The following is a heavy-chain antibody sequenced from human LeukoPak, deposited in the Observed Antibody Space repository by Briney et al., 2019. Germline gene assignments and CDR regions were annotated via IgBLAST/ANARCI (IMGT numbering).Heavy chain of an antibody. J-gene: IGHJ4*02. D-gene: IGHD6-19*01. Sequence: ASVKVSCKASGYTFTSYYMHWVRQAPGQGLEWMGIINPSGGSTSYAQKFQGRVTMTRDMSTSTVYMELSSLRSEDTAVYYCARDARWKQWLVLLYFDYWGQGTLVTVSS. V-gene: IGHV1-46*01. CDR3: ARDARWKQWLVLLYFDY. CDR2: INPSGGST. CDR1: GYTFTSYY.